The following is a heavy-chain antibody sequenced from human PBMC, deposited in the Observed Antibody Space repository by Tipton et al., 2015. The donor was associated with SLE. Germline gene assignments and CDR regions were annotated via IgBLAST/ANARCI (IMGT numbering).Heavy chain of an antibody. D-gene: IGHD3-3*01. J-gene: IGHJ4*02. CDR1: GGSFSGYH. V-gene: IGHV4-34*01. CDR2: IYYSGST. CDR3: ARSAGLTIFGVRLRHTFDY. Sequence: LRLSCAVYGGSFSGYHWSWIRQPPGRGLEWIGYIYYSGSTYYNPSLKSRVTISVDTSKNQFSLKLSSVTAADTAVYYCARSAGLTIFGVRLRHTFDYWGQGTLVTVSS.